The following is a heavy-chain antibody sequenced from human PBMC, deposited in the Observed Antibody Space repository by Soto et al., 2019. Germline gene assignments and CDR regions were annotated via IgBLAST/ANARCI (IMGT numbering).Heavy chain of an antibody. CDR3: AKDLVWVGSCSDAFDI. D-gene: IGHD1-26*01. CDR2: ISGSGGST. V-gene: IGHV3-23*01. CDR1: GFTFSSYA. J-gene: IGHJ3*02. Sequence: EVQLLESGGGLVQPGGSLRLSCAASGFTFSSYAMSWVRQAPGKGLEWVSAISGSGGSTYYADSVKGRFTISRDNSKNTLYLQMNSLRAEDTAVYYCAKDLVWVGSCSDAFDIWGQGTMVTVSS.